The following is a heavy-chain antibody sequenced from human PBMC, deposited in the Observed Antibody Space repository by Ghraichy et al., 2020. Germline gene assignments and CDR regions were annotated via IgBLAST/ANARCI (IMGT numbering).Heavy chain of an antibody. CDR3: AHRLFPAVVAFDS. D-gene: IGHD6-19*01. CDR1: GFSFTTTGVR. Sequence: SGPTLVKPTQTLTLTCTFSGFSFTTTGVRVGWFRQPPGEALEWLALIYWNDDKRYSPSLKSRLTINKDTYKTQVVLSMTNMDPVNTAAYYCAHRLFPAVVAFDSWGQGILVTVSS. V-gene: IGHV2-5*01. CDR2: IYWNDDK. J-gene: IGHJ4*02.